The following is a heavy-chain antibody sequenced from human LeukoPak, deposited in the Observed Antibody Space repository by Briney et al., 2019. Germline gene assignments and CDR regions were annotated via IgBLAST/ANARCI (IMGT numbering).Heavy chain of an antibody. CDR3: ARGGYYYYMDV. Sequence: GGSLRLSCAASGFTFNNAWMSWVRQAPGKGLEWVSSISSSSSYIYYADSVKGRFTISRDNAKNSLYLQMNSLRAEDTAVYYCARGGYYYYMDVWGKGTTVTISS. CDR2: ISSSSSYI. CDR1: GFTFNNAW. J-gene: IGHJ6*03. V-gene: IGHV3-21*01.